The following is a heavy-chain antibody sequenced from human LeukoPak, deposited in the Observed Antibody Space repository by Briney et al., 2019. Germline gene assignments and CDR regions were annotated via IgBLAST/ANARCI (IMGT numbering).Heavy chain of an antibody. CDR3: ASPFGYCSGGSCYPPV. CDR2: INPSGGST. J-gene: IGHJ4*02. CDR1: GYTFTSYY. D-gene: IGHD2-15*01. Sequence: ATVKVSCKASGYTFTSYYMHWVRQAPGQGLEWMGIINPSGGSTSYAQKFQGRVTMTRDTSTSTVYMELSSLRSEDTAVYHCASPFGYCSGGSCYPPVWGQGTLVTVSS. V-gene: IGHV1-46*01.